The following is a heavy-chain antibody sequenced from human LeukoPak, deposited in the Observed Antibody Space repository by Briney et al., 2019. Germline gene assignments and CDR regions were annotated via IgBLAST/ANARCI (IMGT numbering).Heavy chain of an antibody. J-gene: IGHJ4*02. D-gene: IGHD3-10*01. Sequence: GGSLRLSCAASGFTFSSFSMNWVRQAPGKGLEWISYITSSSSSIHYADSVKGRFTVSRDNAKNSVYLQMNSLRDEDTAVYYCARHYYGSGSVDYWGQGTLVTVSS. CDR3: ARHYYGSGSVDY. CDR2: ITSSSSSI. CDR1: GFTFSSFS. V-gene: IGHV3-48*02.